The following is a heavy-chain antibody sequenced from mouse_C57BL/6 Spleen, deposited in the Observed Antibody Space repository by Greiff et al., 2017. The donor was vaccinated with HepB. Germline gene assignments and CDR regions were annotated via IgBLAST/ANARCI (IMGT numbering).Heavy chain of an antibody. D-gene: IGHD2-5*01. CDR2: ISDGGSYT. J-gene: IGHJ2*01. Sequence: EVQVVESGGGLVKPGGSLKLSCAASGFTFSSYAMSWVRQTPEKRLEWVATISDGGSYTYYPDNVKGRFTISRDNAKNNLYLQMSHLKSEDTAMYYCARDRGSNPRWYFDYWGQGTTLTVSS. CDR3: ARDRGSNPRWYFDY. V-gene: IGHV5-4*01. CDR1: GFTFSSYA.